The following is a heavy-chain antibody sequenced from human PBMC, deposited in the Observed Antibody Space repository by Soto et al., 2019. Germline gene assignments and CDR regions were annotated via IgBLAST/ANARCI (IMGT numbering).Heavy chain of an antibody. J-gene: IGHJ5*02. D-gene: IGHD6-13*01. CDR2: IYPGDSDT. CDR1: GYSLTSYW. V-gene: IGHV5-51*01. CDR3: ARHRISYSSSWNWFDP. Sequence: GESLKISCKGSGYSLTSYWIGWVRQMPGKGLEWMGIIYPGDSDTRYSPSFQGQVTISADKSISTAYLQWSSLKASDTAMYYCARHRISYSSSWNWFDPWGQGTLVTVSS.